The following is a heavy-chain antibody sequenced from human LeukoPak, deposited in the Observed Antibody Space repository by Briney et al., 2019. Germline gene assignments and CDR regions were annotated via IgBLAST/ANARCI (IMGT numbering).Heavy chain of an antibody. CDR2: IYTSGST. D-gene: IGHD2-2*02. Sequence: SETLSLTCTVSGGSISSYYWSWIRQPAGKGLEWIGRIYTSGSTNYNPSLKSRVTMSVDTSKNQFSLKLSSVTAADTAVYYCARSHCSSTSCYTFDIWGQGTMVTVSS. J-gene: IGHJ3*02. CDR1: GGSISSYY. V-gene: IGHV4-4*07. CDR3: ARSHCSSTSCYTFDI.